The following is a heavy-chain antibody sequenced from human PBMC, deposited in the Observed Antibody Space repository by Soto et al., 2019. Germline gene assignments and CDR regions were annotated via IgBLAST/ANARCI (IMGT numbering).Heavy chain of an antibody. Sequence: PSETLSLTCTVSGGSISSGTYYWGWIRQPPGKGLEWIGSIYYSGTTYYNPSLKSRVTISVDTSKNQFSLKLRSVTAADTAVYYCARHTYQLLPDFDYWGQGTLVTVSS. CDR3: ARHTYQLLPDFDY. D-gene: IGHD2-2*01. CDR2: IYYSGTT. J-gene: IGHJ4*02. V-gene: IGHV4-39*01. CDR1: GGSISSGTYY.